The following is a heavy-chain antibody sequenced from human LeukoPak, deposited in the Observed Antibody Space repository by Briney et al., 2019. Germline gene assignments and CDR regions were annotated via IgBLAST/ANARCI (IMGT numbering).Heavy chain of an antibody. CDR1: GFTFSSYW. V-gene: IGHV3-23*01. D-gene: IGHD6-19*01. CDR2: ISGSGGKT. CDR3: AKAGGWYIFDY. Sequence: SGGSLRLSCAASGFTFSSYWMHWVRQAPGKGLEWVSGISGSGGKTYYADSVKGRFTISRDNSKNTLYLQMNSLRAEDTAVYYCAKAGGWYIFDYWGQGTLVTVSS. J-gene: IGHJ4*02.